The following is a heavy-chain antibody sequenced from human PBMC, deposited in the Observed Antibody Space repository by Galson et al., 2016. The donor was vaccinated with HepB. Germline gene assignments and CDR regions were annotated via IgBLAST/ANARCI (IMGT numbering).Heavy chain of an antibody. Sequence: SLRLSCAASGFAFDDYAMHWVRQAPGKGLEWVSDISWNSAITNYADSVKGRFTISRDNTKKSLYLQMSRLSTEDTGLYYCARDFRPGNGFDVWGQGTMVTVSS. CDR1: GFAFDDYA. J-gene: IGHJ3*01. V-gene: IGHV3-9*01. CDR2: ISWNSAIT. CDR3: ARDFRPGNGFDV. D-gene: IGHD3-10*01.